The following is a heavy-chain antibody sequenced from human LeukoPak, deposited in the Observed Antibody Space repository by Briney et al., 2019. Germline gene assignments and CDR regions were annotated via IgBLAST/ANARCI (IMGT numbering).Heavy chain of an antibody. Sequence: ASVKVSCKASGYTFTGYYMHWVRQAPGQGLEWMGRINPNSGGTSYAQKFQGRVTMTRDTSISTAYMELSRLRSDDTAVYYCARLSGYSYGFNYWGQGTLVTVSS. CDR3: ARLSGYSYGFNY. CDR2: INPNSGGT. V-gene: IGHV1-2*06. CDR1: GYTFTGYY. D-gene: IGHD5-18*01. J-gene: IGHJ4*02.